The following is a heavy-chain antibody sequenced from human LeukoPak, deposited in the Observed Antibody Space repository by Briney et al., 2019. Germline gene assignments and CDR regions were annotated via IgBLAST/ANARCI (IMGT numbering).Heavy chain of an antibody. Sequence: SQTLSLTCTVSGGSISSYRSYCGWLRHHPWSGLEWFATIFYSGSTYYNPSVKRPFTISVDTTKHQFSLRPSSVTAADTAVYYCARLMDAYYDYVWGSYPLHAFDIWGQGTMVTVSS. CDR2: IFYSGST. D-gene: IGHD3-16*01. CDR1: GGSISSYRSY. CDR3: ARLMDAYYDYVWGSYPLHAFDI. V-gene: IGHV4-39*01. J-gene: IGHJ3*02.